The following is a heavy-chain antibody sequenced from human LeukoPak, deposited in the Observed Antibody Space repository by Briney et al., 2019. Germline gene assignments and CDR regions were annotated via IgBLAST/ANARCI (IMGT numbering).Heavy chain of an antibody. CDR1: GGTFSSYA. Sequence: GSSVKVSCKASGGTFSSYAISWVRQAPGQGLEWMGRIIPILGIANYAQKFQGRVTITADKSTSTAYMELSSLRSEDTAVYYCARVLGGYDYYHYYYYMDVWGKGTTVTVSS. CDR2: IIPILGIA. D-gene: IGHD5-12*01. CDR3: ARVLGGYDYYHYYYYMDV. J-gene: IGHJ6*03. V-gene: IGHV1-69*04.